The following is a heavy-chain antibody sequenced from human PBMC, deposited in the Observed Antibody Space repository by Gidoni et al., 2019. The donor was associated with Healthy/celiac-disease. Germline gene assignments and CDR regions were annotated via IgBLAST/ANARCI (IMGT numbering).Heavy chain of an antibody. V-gene: IGHV4-39*01. CDR1: GGSISSSSYY. CDR2: IYYSGST. J-gene: IGHJ4*02. D-gene: IGHD3-3*01. Sequence: QPQLQESGPGLVKPSETLSLTCTVSGGSISSSSYYWGWIRQPPGKGLEWIGSIYYSGSTYYNPSRKSRVTISVDTSKNQFSLKLSSVTAADTAVYYCARHRITIFGVVIIPDYFDYWGQGTLVTVSS. CDR3: ARHRITIFGVVIIPDYFDY.